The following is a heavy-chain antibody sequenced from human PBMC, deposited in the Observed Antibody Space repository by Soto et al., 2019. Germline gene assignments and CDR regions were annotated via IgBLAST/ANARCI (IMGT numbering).Heavy chain of an antibody. D-gene: IGHD6-13*01. CDR3: ARTRSIAAAGTATYYYYGMDV. CDR1: GGSISSGGYY. V-gene: IGHV4-31*03. CDR2: IYYSGSA. J-gene: IGHJ6*02. Sequence: SETLSLTCTVSGGSISSGGYYWSWIRQHPGKGLEWIGYIYYSGSAYYNPSLKSRVTISVDTSKNQFSLKLSSVTAADTAVYYCARTRSIAAAGTATYYYYGMDVWGQGTTVTVSS.